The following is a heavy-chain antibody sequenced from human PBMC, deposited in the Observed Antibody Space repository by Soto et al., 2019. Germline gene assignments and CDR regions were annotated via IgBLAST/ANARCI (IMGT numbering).Heavy chain of an antibody. CDR1: GFTVSSNY. Sequence: EVQLVESGGGLIQPGGSLRLSCAASGFTVSSNYMSCVRQAPGKALEWVSVIYSCGSTYYADSVKGRFTISRDNSKNPLYLQITSLRAEDTAVYYCARDRVESGYPEAFQHWCQGTLVTVSS. J-gene: IGHJ1*01. CDR3: ARDRVESGYPEAFQH. V-gene: IGHV3-53*01. D-gene: IGHD3-22*01. CDR2: IYSCGST.